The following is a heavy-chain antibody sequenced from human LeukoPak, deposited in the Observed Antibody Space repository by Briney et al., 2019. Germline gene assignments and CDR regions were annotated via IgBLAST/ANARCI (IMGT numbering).Heavy chain of an antibody. CDR1: GGSISSSRYY. CDR2: IYYSGST. V-gene: IGHV4-39*07. Sequence: TSETLSLTCTVSGGSISSSRYYWGWIRQPPGKGLEWIGSIYYSGSTYYNPSLKSRDTISVDTSKNQFSLKLSSVTTADTAVYYCASGGAYYMDVWGKGTTVTVSS. CDR3: ASGGAYYMDV. J-gene: IGHJ6*03. D-gene: IGHD2-15*01.